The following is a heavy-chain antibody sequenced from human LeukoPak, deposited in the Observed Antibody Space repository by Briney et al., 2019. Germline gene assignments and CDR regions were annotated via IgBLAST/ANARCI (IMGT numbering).Heavy chain of an antibody. CDR2: IDPSDSYT. J-gene: IGHJ5*02. CDR1: GYSFTSYW. CDR3: ARLHGRYCSGGSCYRPNWFDP. D-gene: IGHD2-15*01. Sequence: GESLKISCKGSGYSFTSYWISWVRQMPGKGLEWMGRIDPSDSYTNYSPSFQGHVTISADKSISTAYLQWSSLKASDTAMYYCARLHGRYCSGGSCYRPNWFDPWGQGTLVTVSS. V-gene: IGHV5-10-1*01.